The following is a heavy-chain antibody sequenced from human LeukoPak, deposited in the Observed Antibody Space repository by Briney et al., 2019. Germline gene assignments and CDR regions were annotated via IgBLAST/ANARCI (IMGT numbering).Heavy chain of an antibody. CDR2: IYYGGST. D-gene: IGHD2-8*01. V-gene: IGHV4-39*07. J-gene: IGHJ3*02. CDR3: AREAAGYCTNGVCPRFNAFDI. Sequence: ASETLSLTCTVSGGSVSSSSYYWGWIRQPPGKGLEWIGSIYYGGSTYYNPSLKSRVTISVDTSKNQFSLKLSSVTAADTAVYYCAREAAGYCTNGVCPRFNAFDIWGQGTMVTVSS. CDR1: GGSVSSSSYY.